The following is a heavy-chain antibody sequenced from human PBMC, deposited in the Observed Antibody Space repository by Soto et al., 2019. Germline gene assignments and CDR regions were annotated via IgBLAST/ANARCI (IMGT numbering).Heavy chain of an antibody. J-gene: IGHJ5*02. V-gene: IGHV3-21*01. CDR1: GFTFRSFT. CDR3: TRDASRDSSARGWFDP. D-gene: IGHD6-13*01. CDR2: ISSNSAYI. Sequence: GESLKISCAASGFTFRSFTMNWVRQAPGKGLEWVSTISSNSAYIYYTDALRGRFTISRDNAKNSLHLQMNSLRAEDTAVYYCTRDASRDSSARGWFDPWGPGTLVTVSS.